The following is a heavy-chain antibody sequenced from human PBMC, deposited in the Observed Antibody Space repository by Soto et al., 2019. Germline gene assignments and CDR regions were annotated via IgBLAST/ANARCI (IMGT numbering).Heavy chain of an antibody. V-gene: IGHV3-7*01. CDR2: ISGGASDK. CDR3: VREDWHRFAH. Sequence: EVQLVESGGGLVQPGGSLRLSCEASGFMFSAYWMSWVRQDPRKGLEWVATISGGASDKFYVDYVKGRFTLSRDDAKNSLYLQMNSLSDEDTAVYYWVREDWHRFAHWGQGTLVTVSS. CDR1: GFMFSAYW. J-gene: IGHJ4*02. D-gene: IGHD2-21*01.